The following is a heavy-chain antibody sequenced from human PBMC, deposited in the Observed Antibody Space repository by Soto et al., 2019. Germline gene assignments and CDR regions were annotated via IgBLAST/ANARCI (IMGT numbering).Heavy chain of an antibody. Sequence: ASVKVSCKASGYTFTSYGISWVRQAPGQRLEWMGWISAYNGDTNYAQSLQGRVTMATDTSTTTAYMELRSLRSDDTAVYYCARDRSYYDSSGYYYFNRWGQGTRVTVSS. V-gene: IGHV1-18*01. CDR3: ARDRSYYDSSGYYYFNR. J-gene: IGHJ4*02. D-gene: IGHD3-22*01. CDR1: GYTFTSYG. CDR2: ISAYNGDT.